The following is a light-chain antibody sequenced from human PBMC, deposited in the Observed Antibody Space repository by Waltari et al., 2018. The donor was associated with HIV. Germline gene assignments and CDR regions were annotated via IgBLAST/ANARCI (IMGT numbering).Light chain of an antibody. CDR3: AAWDDSLL. Sequence: SVLTKPPSASATPGQRVTISCSGSSSNIGSKYVYWYQQLPGTAPKLLIYRNNQRPSGVPDRFSGSKSGTSASLAISGLRSEDEADYYCAAWDDSLLFVGGTKLTVL. CDR2: RNN. V-gene: IGLV1-47*01. CDR1: SSNIGSKY. J-gene: IGLJ2*01.